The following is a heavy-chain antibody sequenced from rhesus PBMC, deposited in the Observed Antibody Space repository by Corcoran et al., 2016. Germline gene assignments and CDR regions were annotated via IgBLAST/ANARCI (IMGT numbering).Heavy chain of an antibody. CDR3: TRDGVLGRFDY. D-gene: IGHD3-34*01. Sequence: DVQLVESGGGLVKPGGSLRLSGVASGVTFSSYEMHWVRQAPGKGLELVSVISESGGTIYYAYSVKGRFPISRDNAKNSLFLQMNSLRAEDTAVYYCTRDGVLGRFDYWGQGVLVTVSS. V-gene: IGHV3-100*02. J-gene: IGHJ4*01. CDR1: GVTFSSYE. CDR2: ISESGGTI.